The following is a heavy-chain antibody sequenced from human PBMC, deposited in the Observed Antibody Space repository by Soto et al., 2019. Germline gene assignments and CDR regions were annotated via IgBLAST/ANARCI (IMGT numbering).Heavy chain of an antibody. CDR2: IIPIFGTA. Sequence: AASVKVSCKASGGTFSSYAISWVRQAPGQGLEWMGGIIPIFGTANYAQKFQGRVTITADESTSTAYMELSSLRSEDTAVYYCARSRDSSGYYYYVDYWGQGTLVTVSS. CDR3: ARSRDSSGYYYYVDY. V-gene: IGHV1-69*13. CDR1: GGTFSSYA. D-gene: IGHD3-22*01. J-gene: IGHJ4*02.